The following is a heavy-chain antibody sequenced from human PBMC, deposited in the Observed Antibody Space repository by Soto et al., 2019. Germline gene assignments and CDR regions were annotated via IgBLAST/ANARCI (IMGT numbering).Heavy chain of an antibody. D-gene: IGHD6-6*01. CDR1: GFTFSSYG. Sequence: PGGSLRLSCAASGFTFSSYGMHWVRQAPGKGLEWVAAISDSGGNTYYADSVKGRFTISRDTSKNTLYLQMNSLRPEDTAVYYCAKRVEYSSSTHYFDYWGQGTLVTVSS. CDR2: ISDSGGNT. CDR3: AKRVEYSSSTHYFDY. V-gene: IGHV3-23*01. J-gene: IGHJ4*02.